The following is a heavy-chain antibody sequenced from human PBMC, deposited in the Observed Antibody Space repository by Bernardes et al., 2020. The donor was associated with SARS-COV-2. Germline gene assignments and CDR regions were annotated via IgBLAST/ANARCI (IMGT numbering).Heavy chain of an antibody. Sequence: GGSLRLSCAASGFTFRNYGMHWVRQAPGKGLEWVAIIYFDGRNTDYADSVKGRFTISRDNSKNTLFLQMNSLRAEDTAVYYCARLPNGYYSLIDYWGQGTLVPVS. J-gene: IGHJ4*02. V-gene: IGHV3-33*01. D-gene: IGHD3-3*01. CDR3: ARLPNGYYSLIDY. CDR1: GFTFRNYG. CDR2: IYFDGRNT.